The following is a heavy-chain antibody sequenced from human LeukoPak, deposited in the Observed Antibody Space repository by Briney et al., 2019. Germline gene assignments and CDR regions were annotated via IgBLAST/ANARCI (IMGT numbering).Heavy chain of an antibody. V-gene: IGHV3-21*01. Sequence: GGSLRLSCAASGFTFSSYSMNWVRQAPGKGLERVSSISSSSSYIYYADSVKGRFTISRDNAKNSLYLQMNSLRAEDTAVYYCARGGYDFWSGYYDVISGDLDVWGKGTTVTVSS. J-gene: IGHJ6*04. CDR2: ISSSSSYI. CDR1: GFTFSSYS. CDR3: ARGGYDFWSGYYDVISGDLDV. D-gene: IGHD3-3*01.